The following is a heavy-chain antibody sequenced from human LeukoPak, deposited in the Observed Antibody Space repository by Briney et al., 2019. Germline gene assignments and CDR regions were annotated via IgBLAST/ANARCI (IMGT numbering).Heavy chain of an antibody. CDR2: INHSGST. Sequence: SETLSLTCAVYGGSFSGYYWSWIRQPPGKGLEWIGEINHSGSTNYNPSLKSRVTISVDTSKNQFSLKLSSVTAADTAVYYCASYPNYYYMDVWGKGTTVTISS. V-gene: IGHV4-34*01. CDR3: ASYPNYYYMDV. CDR1: GGSFSGYY. J-gene: IGHJ6*03.